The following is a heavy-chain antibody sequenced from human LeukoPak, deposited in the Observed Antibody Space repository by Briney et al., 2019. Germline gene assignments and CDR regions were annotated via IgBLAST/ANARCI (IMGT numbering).Heavy chain of an antibody. Sequence: GGSLRLSCAVTGFTVSTYVMHWVRRAPGEGLVWVSRINHDGSDISYADSVKGRSTISRDNAKNTLYLQMNSLRADDTAIYYCVRDSNFKIDYWGQGTLVTVSS. CDR1: GFTVSTYV. CDR3: VRDSNFKIDY. D-gene: IGHD5-24*01. V-gene: IGHV3-74*01. CDR2: INHDGSDI. J-gene: IGHJ4*02.